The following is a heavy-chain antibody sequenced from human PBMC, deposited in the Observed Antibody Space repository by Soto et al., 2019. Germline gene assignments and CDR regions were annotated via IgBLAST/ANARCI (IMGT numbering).Heavy chain of an antibody. CDR1: GSTFSNDC. J-gene: IGHJ6*02. CDR3: ARDRSYSLDV. V-gene: IGHV3-74*01. CDR2: INSDGSST. Sequence: EVQLVESGGGLLQPGGSLRLSCAVSGSTFSNDCMHWVRQAPGKGLVWVSHINSDGSSTNYADFVKGRFTIARDNAKNTVYMQMNSLRAEDTAVYYCARDRSYSLDVWGQGTTVTVSS.